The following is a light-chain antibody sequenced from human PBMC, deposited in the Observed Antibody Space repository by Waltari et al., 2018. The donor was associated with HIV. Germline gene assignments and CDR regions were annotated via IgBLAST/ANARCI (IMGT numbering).Light chain of an antibody. V-gene: IGKV3-15*01. CDR1: QSIINN. Sequence: EIVMTQSPAPLSVSPGERATLSCRASQSIINNLAWYQHKPGQAPRLLISAASTRATGFPARFSGSGWGTEFTLTISSLQSEDSAVYYCQQYNNWPLTFGGGTKVEIK. CDR3: QQYNNWPLT. J-gene: IGKJ4*01. CDR2: AAS.